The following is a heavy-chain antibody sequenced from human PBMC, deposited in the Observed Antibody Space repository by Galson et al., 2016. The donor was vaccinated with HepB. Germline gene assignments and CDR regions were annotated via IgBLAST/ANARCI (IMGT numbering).Heavy chain of an antibody. Sequence: SLRLCCAASGLTFNVSGMHRVRQAPGKGLEWVASISHAGRNSYHVDSVKGRFTISRDNFKSTLYLEMNSMRGEDTAIYYCAKGDYDVLRYSDHWGQGTLVTVSS. CDR3: AKGDYDVLRYSDH. J-gene: IGHJ4*02. V-gene: IGHV3-30*18. D-gene: IGHD3-9*01. CDR2: ISHAGRNS. CDR1: GLTFNVSG.